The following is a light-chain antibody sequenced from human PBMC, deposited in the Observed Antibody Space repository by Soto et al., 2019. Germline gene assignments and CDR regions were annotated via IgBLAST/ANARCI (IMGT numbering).Light chain of an antibody. V-gene: IGKV1-9*01. CDR3: QQLNSYPQT. CDR1: QTISGF. Sequence: DIQMSQSPSSLSASRGDRVAITCRASQTISGFLNWYQQKPGEAPKLLIYAASTLQSGVPSRFSGSGSGPDFTLTISSLQPEDSATYFCQQLNSYPQTFGQGTRLEIK. J-gene: IGKJ5*01. CDR2: AAS.